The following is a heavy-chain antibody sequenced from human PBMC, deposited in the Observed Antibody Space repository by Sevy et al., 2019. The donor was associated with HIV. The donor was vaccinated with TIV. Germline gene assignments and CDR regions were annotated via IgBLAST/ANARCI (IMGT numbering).Heavy chain of an antibody. J-gene: IGHJ3*02. D-gene: IGHD6-25*01. CDR1: GFALSNYYA. V-gene: IGHV3-30-3*01. CDR3: AKSMGGFDAFDI. CDR2: ISYDGSDK. Sequence: GGSLRLSCAASGFALSNYYAMHWVRQAPGKGLEWVALISYDGSDKYYADSVKGRFTISRDNSKNTLYLQLNSLRAEDTAVYYCAKSMGGFDAFDIWGQGTMVTVSS.